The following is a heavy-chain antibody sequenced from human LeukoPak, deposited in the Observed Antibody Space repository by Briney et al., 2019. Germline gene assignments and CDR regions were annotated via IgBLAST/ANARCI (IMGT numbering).Heavy chain of an antibody. D-gene: IGHD3-10*01. CDR2: TYHSGST. CDR1: GYSISSGYY. J-gene: IGHJ2*01. V-gene: IGHV4-38-2*01. Sequence: SETLSLTCAVSGYSISSGYYWGWIRPPPGKGLGWIGSTYHSGSTYYNPSLKSRVTISVDTSKNQFSLKLSSVTAADTAVYYCARHATLLWFGELLWYFDLWGRGTLVTVSS. CDR3: ARHATLLWFGELLWYFDL.